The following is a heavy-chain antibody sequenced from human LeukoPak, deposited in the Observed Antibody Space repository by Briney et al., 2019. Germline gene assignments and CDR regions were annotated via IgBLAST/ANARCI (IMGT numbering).Heavy chain of an antibody. V-gene: IGHV4-30-4*08. Sequence: SETLSLTCTVSGGSISSGDYYWSWIRQPPGKGLEWIGYIYYSGSTYYNPSLKSRVTISVDTSKNQFSLKLSSVTAAGTAVYYCARGYCSSTSCYPANDAFDIWGQGTMVTVSS. CDR1: GGSISSGDYY. CDR2: IYYSGST. J-gene: IGHJ3*02. D-gene: IGHD2-2*01. CDR3: ARGYCSSTSCYPANDAFDI.